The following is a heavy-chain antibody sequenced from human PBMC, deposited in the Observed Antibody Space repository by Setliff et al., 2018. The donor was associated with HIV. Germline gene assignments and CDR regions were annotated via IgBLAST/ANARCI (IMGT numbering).Heavy chain of an antibody. CDR1: GFTFDDYG. Sequence: RPGGSLRLSCAASGFTFDDYGMSWVRQAPGKGLEWVSGINWNGGSTGYADSVKGRFTISRDNAKNSLYLQMNSLRAENTAVYYCAREDSGSYYSAYYYYMDVWGKGTTVTVSS. D-gene: IGHD1-26*01. CDR3: AREDSGSYYSAYYYYMDV. J-gene: IGHJ6*03. CDR2: INWNGGST. V-gene: IGHV3-20*04.